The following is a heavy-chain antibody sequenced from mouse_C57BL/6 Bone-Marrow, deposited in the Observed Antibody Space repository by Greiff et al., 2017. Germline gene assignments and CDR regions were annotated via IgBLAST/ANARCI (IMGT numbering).Heavy chain of an antibody. V-gene: IGHV1-69*01. Sequence: QVQLQQPGAELVMPGASVKLSCKASGYNFTSYWMHWVKQRPGQGLEWIGEIDPSDSYTNYNQKFKGKSTLTVDKSSSTAYMQLSSLTSEDSAVYYCARYGRLRRGFADWGQGTLVTVSA. J-gene: IGHJ3*01. CDR1: GYNFTSYW. D-gene: IGHD2-4*01. CDR2: IDPSDSYT. CDR3: ARYGRLRRGFAD.